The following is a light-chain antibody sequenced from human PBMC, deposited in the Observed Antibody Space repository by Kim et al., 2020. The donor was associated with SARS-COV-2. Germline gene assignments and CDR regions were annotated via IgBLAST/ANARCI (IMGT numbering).Light chain of an antibody. CDR1: QSVRSNS. J-gene: IGKJ2*01. V-gene: IGKV3-20*01. Sequence: LSAEDRATLSCRAGQSVRSNSIAWYPQKPGQAPRLLIYGASSRATGIPDRFSGSGSGTDFTVTISRLEPEDFAVYYCQQYGTSPHTFGQGTKLEI. CDR3: QQYGTSPHT. CDR2: GAS.